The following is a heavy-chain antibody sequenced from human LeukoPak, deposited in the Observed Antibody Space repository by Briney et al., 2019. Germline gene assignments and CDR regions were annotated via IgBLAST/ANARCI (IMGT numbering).Heavy chain of an antibody. J-gene: IGHJ6*02. V-gene: IGHV1-8*01. CDR1: GYTFTSYD. Sequence: ASVKVSCKASGYTFTSYDINWVRQATGQGLEWMGWMNPNSGNTGYAQKFQGRVTMTRNTSISTAYMELSSLRSEDTAVYYCARGASYYYDSSGYYEGYYYYYGMGVWGQGTTVTVSS. CDR3: ARGASYYYDSSGYYEGYYYYYGMGV. CDR2: MNPNSGNT. D-gene: IGHD3-22*01.